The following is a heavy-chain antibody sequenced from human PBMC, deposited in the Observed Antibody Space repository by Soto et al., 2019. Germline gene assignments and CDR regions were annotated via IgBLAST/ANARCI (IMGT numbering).Heavy chain of an antibody. V-gene: IGHV1-69*01. CDR3: AREGAAAAGRMDV. Sequence: QVQLVQSGAEVEKPGSSVKVSCKASGGTFSTYAISWMRQAPGQGLEWMGGITPVVGTANYAQKFQGRVRITADESTSTAYLELSSLTPEDTAVYYCAREGAAAAGRMDVCGQGTTVTVSS. CDR2: ITPVVGTA. D-gene: IGHD6-13*01. J-gene: IGHJ6*02. CDR1: GGTFSTYA.